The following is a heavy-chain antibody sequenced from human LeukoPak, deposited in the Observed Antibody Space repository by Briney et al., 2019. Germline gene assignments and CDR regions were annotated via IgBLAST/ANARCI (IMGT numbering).Heavy chain of an antibody. CDR1: GFTFSSYS. J-gene: IGHJ4*02. CDR2: ISTSSIYI. CDR3: AREEGGKLGVDYYFDY. V-gene: IGHV3-21*01. Sequence: GGSLRLSCAASGFTFSSYSMNWVRQAPGKGLEWVSSISTSSIYIYYTDSVKGRSTISSDKAKNSLYLQMNSRRAEVRAVCYWAREEGGKLGVDYYFDYWGQGTLVTVSS. D-gene: IGHD3-16*01.